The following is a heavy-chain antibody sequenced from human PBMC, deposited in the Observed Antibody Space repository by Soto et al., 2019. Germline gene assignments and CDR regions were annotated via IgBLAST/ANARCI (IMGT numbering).Heavy chain of an antibody. Sequence: GASVKVSCKASGYTFTSYAMHWVRQAPGQRLEWMGWINAGNGNTKYSQKFQGRVTMTRNTSISTAYMELSSLRSEDTAVYYCAKSLPQHLYYFDYWGQGTLVTVSS. V-gene: IGHV1-3*01. D-gene: IGHD2-2*01. CDR1: GYTFTSYA. CDR2: INAGNGNT. CDR3: AKSLPQHLYYFDY. J-gene: IGHJ4*02.